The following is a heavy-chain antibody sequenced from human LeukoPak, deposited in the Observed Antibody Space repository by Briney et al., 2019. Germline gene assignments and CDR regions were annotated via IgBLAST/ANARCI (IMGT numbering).Heavy chain of an antibody. CDR3: ARARWDAFDI. V-gene: IGHV4-59*01. Sequence: PSETLSLTCTVSGGSISSYCWSWIRQPPGKGLEWIGYIYYSGSTNYNPSLKSRVTISVDTSKNQFSLKLSSVTAADTAVYYCARARWDAFDIWGQGTMVTVSS. D-gene: IGHD2-15*01. CDR2: IYYSGST. CDR1: GGSISSYC. J-gene: IGHJ3*02.